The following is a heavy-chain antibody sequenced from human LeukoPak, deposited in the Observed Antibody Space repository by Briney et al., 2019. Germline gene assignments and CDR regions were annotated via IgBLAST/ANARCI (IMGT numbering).Heavy chain of an antibody. CDR1: GFTFSSYA. J-gene: IGHJ4*02. V-gene: IGHV3-23*01. Sequence: GGSLRLSCAASGFTFSSYAMSWVRQAPGKGLEWVSAISGSGGSTYYADSVKGRFTISRDNAKNSLYLQMNSLRAEDTAVYYCARGMYYYGSGSSFDNWGQGTLVTVSS. CDR2: ISGSGGST. D-gene: IGHD3-10*01. CDR3: ARGMYYYGSGSSFDN.